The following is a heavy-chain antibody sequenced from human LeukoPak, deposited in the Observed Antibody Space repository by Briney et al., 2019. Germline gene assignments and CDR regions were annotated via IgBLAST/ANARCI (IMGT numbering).Heavy chain of an antibody. D-gene: IGHD6-19*01. CDR1: GGTFSSYA. J-gene: IGHJ6*03. CDR3: ARDVRLAVAGTHYYYYYMDV. CDR2: INPNSGGT. Sequence: GASVKVSCKASGGTFSSYAISWVRQAPGQGLEWMGWINPNSGGTNYAQKFQGRVTMTRDTSISTAYMELSRLRSDDTAVYYCARDVRLAVAGTHYYYYYMDVWGKGTTVTVSS. V-gene: IGHV1-2*02.